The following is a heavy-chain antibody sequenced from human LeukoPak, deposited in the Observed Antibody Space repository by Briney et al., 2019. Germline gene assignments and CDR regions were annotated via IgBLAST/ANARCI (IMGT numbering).Heavy chain of an antibody. J-gene: IGHJ4*02. D-gene: IGHD1/OR15-1a*01. CDR2: INPGGGST. CDR3: ARVFGRQTIDY. CDR1: GYTFTSYY. Sequence: SVKVSCKASGYTFTSYYMHWVRQAPGQGLEWMGMINPGGGSTRYAQKFQGRVSMTRDTSTSTVYMELSSLRSEDTAVYYCARVFGRQTIDYWGQGTLVTVSS. V-gene: IGHV1-46*01.